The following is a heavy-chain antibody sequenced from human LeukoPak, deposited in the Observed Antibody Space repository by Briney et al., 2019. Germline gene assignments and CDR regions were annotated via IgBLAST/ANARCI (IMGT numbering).Heavy chain of an antibody. CDR3: ARFRTPITWASALDI. V-gene: IGHV3-21*01. CDR2: ITSTNSYK. D-gene: IGHD1-14*01. J-gene: IGHJ3*02. Sequence: PGGSLRLSCVASGFTFSSYSMNWVRQAPGKGLEWVSCITSTNSYKYSDSVKGRFTISRDNAKNSLYLQLNNLRAEDTAVYYCARFRTPITWASALDIWGQGTLVAVSS. CDR1: GFTFSSYS.